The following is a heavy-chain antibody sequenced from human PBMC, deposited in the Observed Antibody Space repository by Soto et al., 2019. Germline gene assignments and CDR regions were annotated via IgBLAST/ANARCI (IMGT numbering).Heavy chain of an antibody. J-gene: IGHJ4*02. V-gene: IGHV3-66*01. D-gene: IGHD2-15*01. CDR3: ASSHCGGGSCYSMALAY. CDR2: IYSGGST. Sequence: EVQLVESGGGLVQPGGSLRLSCAASGFTVSSNYMSWVRQAPGKGLEWVSLIYSGGSTYYADSVKGRFTISRDNSKNTLYLKMRSLAAEDTVVYYCASSHCGGGSCYSMALAYWGQGTLVTVSS. CDR1: GFTVSSNY.